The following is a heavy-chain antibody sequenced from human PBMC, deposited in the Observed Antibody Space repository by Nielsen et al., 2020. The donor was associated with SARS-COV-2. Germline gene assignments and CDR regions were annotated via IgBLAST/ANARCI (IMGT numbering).Heavy chain of an antibody. J-gene: IGHJ4*02. CDR2: INWNVGST. V-gene: IGHV3-20*01. Sequence: GESLKISCAASGFTFDDYGMSWVRQAPGKGLEWVSGINWNVGSTGYADSVKGRFTISRDNAKNSLYLQMNSLRAEDTALYHCVTRGPYDSCGYYYFDYWGQGTLVTVSS. CDR1: GFTFDDYG. D-gene: IGHD3-22*01. CDR3: VTRGPYDSCGYYYFDY.